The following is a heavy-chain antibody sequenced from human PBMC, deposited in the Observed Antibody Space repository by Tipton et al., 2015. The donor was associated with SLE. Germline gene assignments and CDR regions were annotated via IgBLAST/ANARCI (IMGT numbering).Heavy chain of an antibody. V-gene: IGHV3-30*03. Sequence: QLEQSGGGVVQPGRSLRLSCAASGFTFSSYGMHWVRQAPGKGLEWVAVISYDGSNKYYADSVKGRFTISRDNSKNTLYLQMNSLRAEDTAVYYCARPGDIVVVVAAPGGYWGQGTLVTVSS. CDR1: GFTFSSYG. J-gene: IGHJ4*02. CDR3: ARPGDIVVVVAAPGGY. D-gene: IGHD2-15*01. CDR2: ISYDGSNK.